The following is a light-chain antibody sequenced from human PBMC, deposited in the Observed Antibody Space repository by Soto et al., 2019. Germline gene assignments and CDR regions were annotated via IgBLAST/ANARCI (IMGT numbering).Light chain of an antibody. Sequence: QSALTQPASVSGSPGQSITISCAGTSSDIGGYNYVSWYQQHPGKAPKVMIYEVSNRPSGVSNRFSGSKSGNTASLTISGLQAEDEADYYCSSYTSSSTIYVLGSGTKLT. CDR1: SSDIGGYNY. J-gene: IGLJ1*01. CDR3: SSYTSSSTIYV. CDR2: EVS. V-gene: IGLV2-14*01.